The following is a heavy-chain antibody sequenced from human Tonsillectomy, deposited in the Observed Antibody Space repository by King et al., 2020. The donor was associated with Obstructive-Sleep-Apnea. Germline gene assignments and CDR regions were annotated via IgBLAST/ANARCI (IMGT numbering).Heavy chain of an antibody. CDR1: GFTFSSYA. Sequence: VQLVESGGGLVQPGGSLRLSCAASGFTFSSYAMSWVRQTPGKGLEWVSSLSGSGSTTDYADSVKGRFTISRDNSKNTLYMEMNRLRAEDTAVYYCATKGSLVVLYYLDAWGQGTLGTVSS. V-gene: IGHV3-23*04. J-gene: IGHJ4*02. D-gene: IGHD2-15*01. CDR3: ATKGSLVVLYYLDA. CDR2: LSGSGSTT.